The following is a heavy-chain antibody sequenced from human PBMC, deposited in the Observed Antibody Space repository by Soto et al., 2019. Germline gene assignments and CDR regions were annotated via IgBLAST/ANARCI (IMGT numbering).Heavy chain of an antibody. CDR1: GYTFTSYG. D-gene: IGHD4-17*01. CDR2: ISAYNGNT. Sequence: QVQLVQSGAEVKKPGASVKVSCKASGYTFTSYGISWVRQAPGQGLEWMGWISAYNGNTNYAQKRQGRVTMTTDTSTSTAYMELRSLRSDDTTVYYCARDQMGYGGNPYYYCMEGWGQGTTVTVSS. V-gene: IGHV1-18*04. J-gene: IGHJ6*02. CDR3: ARDQMGYGGNPYYYCMEG.